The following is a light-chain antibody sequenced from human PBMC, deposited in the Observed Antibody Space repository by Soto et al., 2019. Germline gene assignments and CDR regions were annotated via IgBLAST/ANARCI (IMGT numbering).Light chain of an antibody. V-gene: IGKV3-11*01. CDR1: QSISSY. CDR3: QQRSSWPLT. J-gene: IGKJ4*01. Sequence: EIELTQSPATLSLSPGERATISCRASQSISSYLAWYQQKPGQAPRLLIYDASNRATGIPARFSGSGSGADFTLTISSLEPEDFAVYYCQQRSSWPLTFGGGTKVEIK. CDR2: DAS.